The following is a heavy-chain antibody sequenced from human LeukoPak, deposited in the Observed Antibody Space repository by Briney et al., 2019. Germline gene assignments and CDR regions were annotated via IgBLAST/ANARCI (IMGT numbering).Heavy chain of an antibody. V-gene: IGHV3-7*01. Sequence: GGSLRLSCAASGFTFSSYWMSWARQAPGKGLEWVANIKQDGSEKYYVDSVKGRFTISRDNAKNSLYLQMNSLRAEDTAVYYCARVPRGVIVDFDYWGQGTLVTVSS. CDR1: GFTFSSYW. CDR3: ARVPRGVIVDFDY. CDR2: IKQDGSEK. J-gene: IGHJ4*02. D-gene: IGHD3-16*02.